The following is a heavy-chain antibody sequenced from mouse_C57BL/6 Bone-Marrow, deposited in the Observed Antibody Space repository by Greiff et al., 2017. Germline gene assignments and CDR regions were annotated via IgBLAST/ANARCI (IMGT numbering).Heavy chain of an antibody. Sequence: EVKLVESGPELVKPGASVKIPCKASGYTFTDYNMDWVKQSHGKSLEWIGDINPNNGGTIYNQKFKGKATLTVDKSSSTAYMELRSLTSEDTAVYYCARKGITTVVSYFDYWGQGTTLTVSA. D-gene: IGHD1-1*01. CDR1: GYTFTDYN. CDR3: ARKGITTVVSYFDY. J-gene: IGHJ2*01. V-gene: IGHV1-18*01. CDR2: INPNNGGT.